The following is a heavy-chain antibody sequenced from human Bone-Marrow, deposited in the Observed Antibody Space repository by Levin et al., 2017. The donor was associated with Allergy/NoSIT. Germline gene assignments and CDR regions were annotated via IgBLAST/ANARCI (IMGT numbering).Heavy chain of an antibody. Sequence: HSGGSLRLSCAASGFTFSTYGMLWVRQAPGKGLECVAFIGFDGTKKNYADSLQGRFTISRDTSKNTLYLQMKSLTVEDTAVYYCARAEYSFGFYYYGMDVWGQGTTVTVSS. CDR1: GFTFSTYG. CDR2: IGFDGTKK. J-gene: IGHJ6*02. D-gene: IGHD5-18*01. V-gene: IGHV3-30*02. CDR3: ARAEYSFGFYYYGMDV.